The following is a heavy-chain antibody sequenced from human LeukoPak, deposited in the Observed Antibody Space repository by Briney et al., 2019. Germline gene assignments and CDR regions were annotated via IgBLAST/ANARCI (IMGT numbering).Heavy chain of an antibody. V-gene: IGHV4-59*01. J-gene: IGHJ6*03. CDR2: IYYSGTT. CDR1: GGSINTYY. CDR3: ARTLRDSVSSYYYYYMDV. D-gene: IGHD3-16*01. Sequence: SETLSLTCTVSGGSINTYYWSLIRQPPGKGPEWIGYIYYSGTTNYNPSLKSRVTISVDTSKNQFSLRLSSVTAADTAVYFCARTLRDSVSSYYYYYMDVWGKGTTVTVSS.